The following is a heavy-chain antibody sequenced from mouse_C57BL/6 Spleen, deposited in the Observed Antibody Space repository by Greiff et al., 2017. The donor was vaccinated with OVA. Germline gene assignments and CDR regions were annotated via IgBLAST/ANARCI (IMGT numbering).Heavy chain of an antibody. J-gene: IGHJ2*01. CDR2: IDPSDSET. V-gene: IGHV1-52*01. Sequence: QVQLQQPGAELVRPGSSVKLSCTASGYTFTSYWMHWVKQSPIQGLYWIGNIDPSDSETHYNQKFKDKATLTVDKSSSTAYMQLSSLTSEDSAVYYCARDWGFDYWGQGTTLTVSS. CDR1: GYTFTSYW. D-gene: IGHD4-1*01. CDR3: ARDWGFDY.